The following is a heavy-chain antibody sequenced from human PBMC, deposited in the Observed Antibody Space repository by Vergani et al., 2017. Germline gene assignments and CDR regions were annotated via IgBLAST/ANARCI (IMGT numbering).Heavy chain of an antibody. CDR2: IIPIFGTA. Sequence: QVQLVQSGAEVKKPGSSVKVSCKASGGTFSSYAISWVRQAPGQGLEWMGGIIPIFGTANYAQKFQGRVTITADESTSTAYMELSSLRSEDTAVYYFARDFGGDYYDSSGYLPAKYGMAVWGQGTTVTVSS. J-gene: IGHJ6*02. V-gene: IGHV1-69*01. CDR3: ARDFGGDYYDSSGYLPAKYGMAV. D-gene: IGHD3-22*01. CDR1: GGTFSSYA.